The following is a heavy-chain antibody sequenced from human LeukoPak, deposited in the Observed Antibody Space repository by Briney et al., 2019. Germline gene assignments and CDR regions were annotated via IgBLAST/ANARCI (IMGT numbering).Heavy chain of an antibody. CDR2: IRYDGSNK. V-gene: IGHV3-30*02. CDR3: AKIMVRGVNPYYYGMDV. J-gene: IGHJ6*02. D-gene: IGHD3-10*01. Sequence: GGSLRLSCAASGFTFSSYGMHWVRQAPGRGLEWVAFIRYDGSNKYYADSVKGRFTISRDNSKNTLYLQMNSLRAEDTAVYYCAKIMVRGVNPYYYGMDVWGQGITVTVSS. CDR1: GFTFSSYG.